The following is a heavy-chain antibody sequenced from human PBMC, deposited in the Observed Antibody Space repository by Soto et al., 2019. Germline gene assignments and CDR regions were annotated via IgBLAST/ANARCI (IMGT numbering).Heavy chain of an antibody. J-gene: IGHJ5*02. Sequence: QVQLQESGPGLVKPSETLSLTCTVSGGSISSYYWSWIRQPPGKGLEWIGYIYYSGSTNYNPSLKSRVTISVDTSKNQFSLKLSSVTAADTAVYYCARGLQIWSYNWSDPWGQGTLVTVSS. V-gene: IGHV4-59*01. CDR1: GGSISSYY. CDR3: ARGLQIWSYNWSDP. D-gene: IGHD5-18*01. CDR2: IYYSGST.